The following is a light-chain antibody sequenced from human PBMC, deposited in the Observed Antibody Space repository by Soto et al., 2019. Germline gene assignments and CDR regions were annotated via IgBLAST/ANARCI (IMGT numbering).Light chain of an antibody. J-gene: IGKJ5*01. V-gene: IGKV3-20*01. CDR3: QLCGISPH. CDR1: QSSGRNF. CDR2: ASS. Sequence: DIVLTQSPGTLSLSPGERATLSCKTSQSSGRNFLAWYQHKPGQAPRLLIYASSNRATGIPDRFTGSASGTDFTLTINRLEPEDFEFYYCQLCGISPHFGQGTRREI.